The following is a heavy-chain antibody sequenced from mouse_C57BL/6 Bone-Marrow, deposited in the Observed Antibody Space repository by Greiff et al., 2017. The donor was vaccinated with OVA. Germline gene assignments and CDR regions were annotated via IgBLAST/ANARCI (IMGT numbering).Heavy chain of an antibody. D-gene: IGHD1-1*01. CDR3: ATLYYYGSSPYYAMDY. J-gene: IGHJ4*01. CDR2: IYPGSGST. Sequence: VQLQQPGAELVKPGASVKMSSKASGYTFTSYWITWVKQRPGQGLEWIGDIYPGSGSTNYNEKFKSKATLTVDKSSRTAYMQLSSLTSEDSAVYYCATLYYYGSSPYYAMDYWGQGTSVTVSS. CDR1: GYTFTSYW. V-gene: IGHV1-55*01.